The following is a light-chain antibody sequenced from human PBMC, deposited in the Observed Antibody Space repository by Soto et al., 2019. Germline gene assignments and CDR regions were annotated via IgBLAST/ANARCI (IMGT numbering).Light chain of an antibody. Sequence: EIVMTQSPATLSVSPGERATLSCRASQSVSSNLAWYQQKPGQAPRLLIYGASTRATGIPARFSGSGSGTEFTLTISSLPSEDFAVYYCQQYNNWPRTFXQGTKVDI. J-gene: IGKJ1*01. CDR1: QSVSSN. CDR3: QQYNNWPRT. CDR2: GAS. V-gene: IGKV3-15*01.